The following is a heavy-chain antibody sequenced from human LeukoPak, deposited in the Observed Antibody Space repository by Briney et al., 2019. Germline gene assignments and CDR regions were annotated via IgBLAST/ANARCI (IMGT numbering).Heavy chain of an antibody. J-gene: IGHJ5*02. CDR1: GGSISSGGYY. V-gene: IGHV4-30-4*01. D-gene: IGHD4-17*01. CDR3: ARGDISYGDPWFDP. CDR2: IYYSGST. Sequence: PSQTLSLTGTVSGGSISSGGYYWSWIRQPPGKGLEWIGYIYYSGSTYYNPSLKSRVTISVDTSKNQFSLKLSSVTAADTAVYYCARGDISYGDPWFDPWGQGTLVTVSS.